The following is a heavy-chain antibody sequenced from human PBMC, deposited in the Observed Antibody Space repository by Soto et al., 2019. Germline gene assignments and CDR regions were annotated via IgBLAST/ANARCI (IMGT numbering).Heavy chain of an antibody. CDR3: ARGLRSINWFDS. V-gene: IGHV4-30-2*06. CDR2: IHYGVRT. J-gene: IGHJ5*01. CDR1: GGSLNSGTYC. D-gene: IGHD4-17*01. Sequence: QLQLQESGSGLVKPSQTLSLTCAVSGGSLNSGTYCWSWIRQSPGKGLEWIGYIHYGVRTYYNPSLKSRVTISADSSKNQFSLNLRSVTAADTAVYYCARGLRSINWFDSWGPGILVTVSS.